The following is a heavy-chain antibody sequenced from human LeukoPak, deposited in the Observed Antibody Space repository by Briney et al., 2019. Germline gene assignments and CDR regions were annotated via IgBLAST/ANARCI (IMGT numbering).Heavy chain of an antibody. CDR2: IYSGGST. J-gene: IGHJ4*02. V-gene: IGHV3-53*05. Sequence: PGGSLRLSCAASGFTVSSNYMSWVRQAPGKGLEWVSVIYSGGSTYYADSVKGRFTVSRDNSKNTLYLQMNSLRAEDTAVYYCAKEYHYDILSGYFDFWGQGTPVTVSA. CDR1: GFTVSSNY. D-gene: IGHD3-9*01. CDR3: AKEYHYDILSGYFDF.